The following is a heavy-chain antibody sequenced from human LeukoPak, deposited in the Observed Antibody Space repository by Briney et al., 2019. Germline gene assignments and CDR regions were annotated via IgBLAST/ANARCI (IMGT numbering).Heavy chain of an antibody. CDR1: GFTFSSYW. D-gene: IGHD3-10*01. V-gene: IGHV4-34*01. CDR2: INHSGST. Sequence: PGGSLRLSCAASGFTFSSYWMSWVRQPPGKGLEWIGEINHSGSTNYNPSLKSRVTISVDTSKNQFSLKLSSVTAADTAVYYCARDGRGVEPFDYWGQGTLVTVSS. CDR3: ARDGRGVEPFDY. J-gene: IGHJ4*02.